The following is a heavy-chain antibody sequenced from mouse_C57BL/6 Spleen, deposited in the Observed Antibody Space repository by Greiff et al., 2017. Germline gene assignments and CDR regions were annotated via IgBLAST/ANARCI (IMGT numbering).Heavy chain of an antibody. Sequence: VKLVESGAELVMPGASVKLSCKASGYTFTSYWMHWVKQRPGQGLEWIGEIDPSDSYTNYNQKFKGKSTLTVDKSSSTAYMQLSSLTSEDSAVYYCARIVYGSSPDYWGQGTTLTVSS. CDR2: IDPSDSYT. J-gene: IGHJ2*01. CDR1: GYTFTSYW. V-gene: IGHV1-69*01. CDR3: ARIVYGSSPDY. D-gene: IGHD1-1*01.